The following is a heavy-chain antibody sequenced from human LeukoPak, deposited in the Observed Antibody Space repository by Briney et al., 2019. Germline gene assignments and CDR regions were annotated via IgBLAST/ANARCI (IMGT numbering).Heavy chain of an antibody. V-gene: IGHV3-7*01. CDR1: GFTFRTYC. CDR3: AREDASSWDY. D-gene: IGHD6-13*01. CDR2: IMQDGNDK. J-gene: IGHJ4*02. Sequence: GGSLRLSCAASGFTFRTYCMSWVRQAPGKGLEWVANIMQDGNDKYYVDSVKGRFTISRDNAKNSLYLQLNSLRVEDTAVYCCAREDASSWDYWGQGILVTVSS.